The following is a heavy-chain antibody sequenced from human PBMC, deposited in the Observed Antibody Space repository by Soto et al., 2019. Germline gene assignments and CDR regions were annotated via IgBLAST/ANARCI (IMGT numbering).Heavy chain of an antibody. V-gene: IGHV2-5*02. J-gene: IGHJ4*02. Sequence: QITLKESGPPLVKPTQTLTLTCTFSGFSLSNTGVAVGWIRQPPGKALEWLALIYWDDDKRYSPSLKSRLTXTXDPXKNQGVLTITNMNPVDTATYFCAHQSRGYRFPSSFWGQGILVTVSS. D-gene: IGHD5-18*01. CDR3: AHQSRGYRFPSSF. CDR2: IYWDDDK. CDR1: GFSLSNTGVA.